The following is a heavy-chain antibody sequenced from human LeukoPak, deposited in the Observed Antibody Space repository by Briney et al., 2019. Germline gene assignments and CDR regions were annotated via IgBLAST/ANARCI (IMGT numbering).Heavy chain of an antibody. J-gene: IGHJ4*02. D-gene: IGHD2-21*02. Sequence: VKPSETLSLTCTVSGGSISSYYWSWIRQPPGKGLEWIGYTYYSGSTNYNPSLKSRVTISVDTSKNQFSLKLSSVTAADTAVYYCAREPCGGDCYSGYFDYWGQGTLVTVSS. CDR3: AREPCGGDCYSGYFDY. V-gene: IGHV4-59*01. CDR1: GGSISSYY. CDR2: TYYSGST.